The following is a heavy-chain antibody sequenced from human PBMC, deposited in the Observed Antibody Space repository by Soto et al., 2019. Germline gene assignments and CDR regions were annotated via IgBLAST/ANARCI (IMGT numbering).Heavy chain of an antibody. V-gene: IGHV3-30*18. CDR2: VSYDGSYK. D-gene: IGHD6-6*01. CDR3: GKEMYPRTVLESSSPGGEY. J-gene: IGHJ4*02. CDR1: GFTFSDYG. Sequence: QVQLVESGGGVAQPGRSLRLSCAVSGFTFSDYGMHWVRQAPGKGLEWVAVVSYDGSYKYYADSVKGRFTVSRDLSGNTMFLQRNSLRLEDTAVYFCGKEMYPRTVLESSSPGGEYWGQGTLVVVSS.